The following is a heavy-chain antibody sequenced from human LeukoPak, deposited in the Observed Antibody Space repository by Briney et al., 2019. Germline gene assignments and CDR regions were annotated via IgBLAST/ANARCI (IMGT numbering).Heavy chain of an antibody. D-gene: IGHD3-9*01. V-gene: IGHV1-2*02. CDR2: INPNSGGT. CDR1: GYTFTGYY. Sequence: ASVKVSCKASGYTFTGYYMHWVRQAPGQGLEWMEWINPNSGGTNYAQKFQGRVTMTRDTSISTAYMELSRLRSDDTAVYYCARALKLLVIMDFSYWGQGTLVTVSS. CDR3: ARALKLLVIMDFSY. J-gene: IGHJ4*02.